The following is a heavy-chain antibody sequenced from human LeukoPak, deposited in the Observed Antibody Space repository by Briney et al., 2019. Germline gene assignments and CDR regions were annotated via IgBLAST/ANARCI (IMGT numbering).Heavy chain of an antibody. Sequence: GGSLRLSCAASGFTFSSYGMHWVRQAPGKGLGWVAVISYDGSNKYYADSVKGRFTISRDNSKNTLYLQMNSLRAEDTAVYYCAKDLSGNFDYWGQGTLVTVSS. CDR1: GFTFSSYG. D-gene: IGHD1-26*01. J-gene: IGHJ4*02. CDR3: AKDLSGNFDY. CDR2: ISYDGSNK. V-gene: IGHV3-30*18.